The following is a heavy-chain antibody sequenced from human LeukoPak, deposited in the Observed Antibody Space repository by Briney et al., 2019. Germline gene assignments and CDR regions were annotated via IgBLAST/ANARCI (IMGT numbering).Heavy chain of an antibody. CDR2: IYSGGAT. CDR1: EFSVSSNY. V-gene: IGHV3-53*01. CDR3: ARGRFSGPDDY. Sequence: GGSLRLPCAVSEFSVSSNYMNWVRQAPGKGLEWVSIIYSGGATYYADSVRGRFTISRDNSKNMVSLQMTSLGAEDTAVYYCARGRFSGPDDYWGQGTLVTVSS. J-gene: IGHJ4*02. D-gene: IGHD6-19*01.